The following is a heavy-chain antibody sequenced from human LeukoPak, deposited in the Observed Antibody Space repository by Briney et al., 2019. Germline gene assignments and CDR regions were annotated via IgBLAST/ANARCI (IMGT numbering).Heavy chain of an antibody. CDR2: IGYDGEKT. CDR3: AKTVAGEN. D-gene: IGHD6-19*01. V-gene: IGHV3-23*01. Sequence: GGSLRLSCAASGFTFSTYAMNWVRQAPGKGLDWVSTIGYDGEKTYYTDSVKGRFTISRDNSKNTLYLQMNSLRAEDTAMYYCAKTVAGENWGQGTLVTASS. J-gene: IGHJ4*02. CDR1: GFTFSTYA.